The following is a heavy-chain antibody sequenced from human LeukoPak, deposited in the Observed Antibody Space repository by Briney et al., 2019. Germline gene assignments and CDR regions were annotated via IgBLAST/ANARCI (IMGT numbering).Heavy chain of an antibody. D-gene: IGHD3-10*01. CDR1: GYTFTSYG. V-gene: IGHV1-18*01. CDR2: ISAYNGNT. J-gene: IGHJ4*02. Sequence: ASVKVSCKASGYTFTSYGISWVRQAPGQGREWMGGISAYNGNTNSAQKLQGRVTMTTDTSTSTAYMELRSLRSDDTAVYYCARIDSSFGTMTAFDYWGQGTLVTVSS. CDR3: ARIDSSFGTMTAFDY.